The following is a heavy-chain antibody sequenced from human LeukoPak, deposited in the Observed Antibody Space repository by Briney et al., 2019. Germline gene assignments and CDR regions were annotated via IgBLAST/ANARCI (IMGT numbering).Heavy chain of an antibody. D-gene: IGHD5-18*01. V-gene: IGHV3-11*01. J-gene: IGHJ4*02. CDR3: ARRCVRGYSSDY. CDR2: ISSSGSTI. CDR1: GFTFSDYY. Sequence: TGGSLRLSCAASGFTFSDYYMSWIRRAPGKGLEWVSYISSSGSTIYYADSVKGRFTISRDNAKNSLYLQMNSLRAEDTAVYYCARRCVRGYSSDYWGQGTLVTVSS.